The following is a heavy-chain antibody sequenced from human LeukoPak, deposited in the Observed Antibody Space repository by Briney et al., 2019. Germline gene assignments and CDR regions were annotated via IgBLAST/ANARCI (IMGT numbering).Heavy chain of an antibody. J-gene: IGHJ4*02. CDR2: ITSTGAAT. CDR3: AKDRPNYYGSNGHYYKLNGDC. Sequence: GGSLRLSCAASRFTFSSYAMSWVRQAPGKGLEWVSSITSTGAATYYADSVKGRFTISRDNSVNTLYLQMNSLRAEDTAVYYCAKDRPNYYGSNGHYYKLNGDCWGQGTLVTVSS. D-gene: IGHD3-22*01. V-gene: IGHV3-23*01. CDR1: RFTFSSYA.